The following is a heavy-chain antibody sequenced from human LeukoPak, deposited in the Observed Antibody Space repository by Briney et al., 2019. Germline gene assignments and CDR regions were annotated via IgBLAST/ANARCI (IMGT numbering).Heavy chain of an antibody. CDR3: ARGPFGNCGGGPCHFRDIDNWYDP. Sequence: ASVKLSCTASGYTFTTYDINWVRQAAGQGFEWMGWMNPKSGDAGYADKFQGRVAITGDTSINTASLELSALTSDDTAVYYCARGPFGNCGGGPCHFRDIDNWYDPWGQGTLVTVSS. V-gene: IGHV1-8*03. CDR1: GYTFTTYD. CDR2: MNPKSGDA. J-gene: IGHJ5*02. D-gene: IGHD2-21*01.